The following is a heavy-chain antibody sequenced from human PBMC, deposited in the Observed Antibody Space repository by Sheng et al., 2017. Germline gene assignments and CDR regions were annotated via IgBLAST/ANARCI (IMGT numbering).Heavy chain of an antibody. J-gene: IGHJ4*02. CDR1: GYSISSGYY. CDR3: ARGRYDFWSGYYY. CDR2: IYHSGST. D-gene: IGHD3-3*01. V-gene: IGHV4-38-2*01. Sequence: QVQLQESGPGLVKPSETLSLTCAVSGYSISSGYYWGWIRQPPGKGLEWIGSIYHSGSTYYNPSLKSRVTISVDTSKNQFSLKLSSVTAADTAVYYCARGRYDFWSGYYYWGQGTLGHRLL.